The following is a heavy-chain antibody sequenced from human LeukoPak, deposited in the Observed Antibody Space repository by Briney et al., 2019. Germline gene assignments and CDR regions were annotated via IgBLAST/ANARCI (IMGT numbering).Heavy chain of an antibody. V-gene: IGHV4-31*03. CDR1: GGSISSGGYY. CDR3: ASEPNDSSGYFQH. J-gene: IGHJ1*01. Sequence: SQTLSLTCTVSGGSISSGGYYWSWIRQHPGKGLEWIGYIYYSGSTYYNPSLKSRVTISVDTSKNQFSLKLSSVTAADTAVYYCASEPNDSSGYFQHWGQGTLVTVSS. CDR2: IYYSGST. D-gene: IGHD3-22*01.